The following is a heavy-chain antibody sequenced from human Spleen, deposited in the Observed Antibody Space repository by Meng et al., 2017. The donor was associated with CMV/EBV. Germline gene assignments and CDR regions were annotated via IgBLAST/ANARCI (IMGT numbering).Heavy chain of an antibody. CDR3: AAEGVATYTQQ. D-gene: IGHD5-12*01. Sequence: SCKASGGTCSSYGFNWVRQAHGQGLEWMGGVITMYYRTNYAQKFQGRVTITADKSSSTAYMELSSLRSEDTAVYYCAAEGVATYTQQWGQGTLVTVSS. J-gene: IGHJ1*01. CDR2: VITMYYRT. V-gene: IGHV1-69*06. CDR1: GGTCSSYG.